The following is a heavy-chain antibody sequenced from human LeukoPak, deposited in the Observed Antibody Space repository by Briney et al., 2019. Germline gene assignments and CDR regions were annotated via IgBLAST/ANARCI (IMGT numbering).Heavy chain of an antibody. CDR2: ISYDGSNK. J-gene: IGHJ3*02. Sequence: PGGSLRLSCAASGFTFSSYAMHWVRQAPGKGLEWVAVISYDGSNKYYADSVKGRFTISRDNSKNTLYLQMNSLRAEDTAVYYCARGATVYDFWSGYYFGVPDAFDIWGQGTMVTVSS. CDR1: GFTFSSYA. V-gene: IGHV3-30-3*01. D-gene: IGHD3-3*01. CDR3: ARGATVYDFWSGYYFGVPDAFDI.